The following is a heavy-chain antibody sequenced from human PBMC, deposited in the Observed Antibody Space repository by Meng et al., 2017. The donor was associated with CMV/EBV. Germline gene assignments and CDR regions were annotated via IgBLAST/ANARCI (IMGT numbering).Heavy chain of an antibody. CDR2: IKRKTDGGTT. CDR3: TTDRVVATPFDY. CDR1: GFTFRKAW. V-gene: IGHV3-15*01. D-gene: IGHD1-26*01. J-gene: IGHJ4*02. Sequence: EVWWVELGGGLCKPAGCLKLSCAASGFTFRKAWMSWVRQGPGKGLEWVGRIKRKTDGGTTDYAAPMKGRLTISRDDSKNTLYLQMNSLKTEYTAVYYCTTDRVVATPFDYWGQGTLVTVSS.